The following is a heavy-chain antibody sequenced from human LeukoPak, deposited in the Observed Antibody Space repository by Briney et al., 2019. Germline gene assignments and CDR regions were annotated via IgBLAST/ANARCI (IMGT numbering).Heavy chain of an antibody. CDR1: GYTFTSYG. J-gene: IGHJ6*02. D-gene: IGHD2-15*01. Sequence: ASVKVSCKASGYTFTSYGISWVRQAPGQGLEWMGWISAYNGNTNYAQKLQGRVTMTTDTSTSTAYMELRSLRSDDTAVYYCARDRCCSGGSCYSLGPRCPGMDVWGQGTTVTVSS. CDR3: ARDRCCSGGSCYSLGPRCPGMDV. CDR2: ISAYNGNT. V-gene: IGHV1-18*01.